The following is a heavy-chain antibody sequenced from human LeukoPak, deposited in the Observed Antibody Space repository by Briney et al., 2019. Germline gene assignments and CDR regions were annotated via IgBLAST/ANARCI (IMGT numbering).Heavy chain of an antibody. D-gene: IGHD1-1*01. V-gene: IGHV3-7*01. Sequence: PGGSLRLSCAASRFTFSSSWMTWVRQPLGKGLEYVANIKEDGSQKYYEDSVKGRFTISRDNVKDSLYLQMDSLRAEDTAVYFCARNLAYNAFDIWGQGTVVTVSS. CDR1: RFTFSSSW. CDR2: IKEDGSQK. J-gene: IGHJ3*02. CDR3: ARNLAYNAFDI.